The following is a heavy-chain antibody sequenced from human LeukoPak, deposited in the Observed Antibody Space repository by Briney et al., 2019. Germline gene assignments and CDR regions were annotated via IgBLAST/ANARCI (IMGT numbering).Heavy chain of an antibody. V-gene: IGHV3-33*01. CDR2: IWYDGSNK. D-gene: IGHD2-2*01. J-gene: IGHJ6*02. CDR3: ARDDTLPEEYQLPLGLYYYYGMDV. Sequence: GGSLRLSCAAPGFTFSSYGMHWVRQAPGKGLEWVAVIWYDGSNKYYADSVKGRFTISRDNSNNTLYLQMNSLRAEDTAVYYCARDDTLPEEYQLPLGLYYYYGMDVWGQGTTVTVSS. CDR1: GFTFSSYG.